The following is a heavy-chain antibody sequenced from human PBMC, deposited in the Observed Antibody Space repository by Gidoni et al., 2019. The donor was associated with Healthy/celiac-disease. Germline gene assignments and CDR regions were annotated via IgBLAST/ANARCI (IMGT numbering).Heavy chain of an antibody. CDR3: ARSPEYYYDSSGYYTPYYFDY. J-gene: IGHJ4*02. Sequence: EVQRVESGGGLVKPGGSLRLSCAASGFTFSSYSMNCVRQAPGKGLEWVSSISSSSSYIYYADSVKGRFTISRDNAKNSLYLQMNSLRAEDTAVYYCARSPEYYYDSSGYYTPYYFDYWGQGTLVTVSS. CDR1: GFTFSSYS. D-gene: IGHD3-22*01. CDR2: ISSSSSYI. V-gene: IGHV3-21*01.